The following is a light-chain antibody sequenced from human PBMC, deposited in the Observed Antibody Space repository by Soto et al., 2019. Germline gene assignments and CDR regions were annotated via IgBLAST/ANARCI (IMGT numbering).Light chain of an antibody. J-gene: IGKJ4*01. V-gene: IGKV3-20*01. Sequence: EIVMTQSPATLSVSRGERATLSCRASQSISSNLAWYQQRPGQVPRLLIYGASSRATGIPDRFSGSGSGTDFTLTISRLEPEDFAVYYCQQYGSSPLTFGGGTKVHIK. CDR1: QSISSN. CDR3: QQYGSSPLT. CDR2: GAS.